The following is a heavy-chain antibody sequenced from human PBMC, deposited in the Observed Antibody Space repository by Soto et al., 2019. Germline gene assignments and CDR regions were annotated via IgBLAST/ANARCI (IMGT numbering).Heavy chain of an antibody. D-gene: IGHD3-22*01. Sequence: SETLSLTCTVSGGSMISYYWSWIRQPPGKGLEWIGSVFYSGGTHYNPSRKSRVTISVDTSKNQFSLKVRSVTAADTAVYYCARHSTGYYYSYFDYWGPGTLVTVSS. CDR2: VFYSGGT. J-gene: IGHJ4*02. CDR1: GGSMISYY. CDR3: ARHSTGYYYSYFDY. V-gene: IGHV4-59*04.